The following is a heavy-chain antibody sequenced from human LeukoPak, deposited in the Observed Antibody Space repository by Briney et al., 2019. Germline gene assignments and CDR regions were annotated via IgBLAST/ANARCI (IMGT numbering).Heavy chain of an antibody. CDR1: GYTFTSYD. CDR2: INPNSGGT. CDR3: ARGGQRPSGDYFDY. J-gene: IGHJ4*02. Sequence: ASVKVSCKASGYTFTSYDINWVRQATGQGLEWMGWINPNSGGTNYAQKFQGWVTMTRDTSISTAYMELSRLRSDDTAVYYCARGGQRPSGDYFDYWGQGTLVTVSS. D-gene: IGHD3-10*01. V-gene: IGHV1-2*04.